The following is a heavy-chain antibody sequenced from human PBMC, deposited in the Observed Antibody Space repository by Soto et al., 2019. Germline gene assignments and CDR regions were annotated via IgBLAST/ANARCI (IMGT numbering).Heavy chain of an antibody. J-gene: IGHJ6*02. D-gene: IGHD2-2*01. V-gene: IGHV1-69*13. CDR1: GGTFSSYA. Sequence: ASVKVSCKASGGTFSSYAISWVRQAPGQGLEWMGGIIPIFGTANYAQKFQGRVTITADESTSTAYMELSSLRSEDTAVYYCARGLIFDCISTSCHYGMDVWGQGTKVTVSS. CDR2: IIPIFGTA. CDR3: ARGLIFDCISTSCHYGMDV.